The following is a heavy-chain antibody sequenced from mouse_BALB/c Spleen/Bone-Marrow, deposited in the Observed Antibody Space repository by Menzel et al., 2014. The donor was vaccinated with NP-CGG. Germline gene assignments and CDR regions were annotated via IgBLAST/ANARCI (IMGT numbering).Heavy chain of an antibody. V-gene: IGHV1-14*01. CDR1: GYTFTSYV. CDR2: INPYNDGT. Sequence: VQLKESGPELVKPGASVKMFCKASGYTFTSYVMHWVKQKPGQGLEWIGYINPYNDGTKYNEKFKGMATLTSDRSSSTAYMELSSLTSEDSAVYYCAKGGNYRYDFDYWGQGTTLTVSS. CDR3: AKGGNYRYDFDY. J-gene: IGHJ2*01. D-gene: IGHD2-14*01.